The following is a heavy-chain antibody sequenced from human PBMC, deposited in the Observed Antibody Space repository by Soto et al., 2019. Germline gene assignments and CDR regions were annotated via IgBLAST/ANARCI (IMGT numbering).Heavy chain of an antibody. CDR3: AREGSLGLDV. CDR1: GFIFSSFW. J-gene: IGHJ6*02. D-gene: IGHD3-10*01. V-gene: IGHV3-74*03. Sequence: EVRLEEAGGGFVQPGGSLRVSCSGSGFIFSSFWMHWVRQGPGKGLEWVSRINGDGASLAYADSVKGRFSISRDNVKNTLHLQMNSLGADDTAVYFCAREGSLGLDVWSRGTTVTVSS. CDR2: INGDGASL.